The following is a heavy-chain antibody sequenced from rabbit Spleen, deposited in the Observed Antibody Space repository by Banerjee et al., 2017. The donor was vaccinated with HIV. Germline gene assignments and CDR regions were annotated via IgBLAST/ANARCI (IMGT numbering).Heavy chain of an antibody. D-gene: IGHD1-1*01. V-gene: IGHV1S45*01. CDR2: IFAGSSGNT. Sequence: LEESGGGLVQPEGSLKLSCKASGFDFSDKAVMCWVRQAPGKGLEWIACIFAGSSGNTYYASWAKGRFTISRTSSTTVTLQMTSLTAADTATYFCARDLTSVIGWNFNLWGPGTLVTVS. J-gene: IGHJ4*01. CDR3: ARDLTSVIGWNFNL. CDR1: GFDFSDKAV.